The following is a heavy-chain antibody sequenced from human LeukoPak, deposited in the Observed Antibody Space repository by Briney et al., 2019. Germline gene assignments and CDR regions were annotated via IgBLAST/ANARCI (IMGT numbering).Heavy chain of an antibody. CDR1: GFTFSSYG. Sequence: PGRSLRLSCAASGFTFSSYGMHWVRQAPGKGLEWVAVIWYDGSNKYYGDSVKGRFTISRDNSKNTLYLQMNSLRAEDTAVYYCAKEHSGYDLGYFDYWGQGTLVTVSS. V-gene: IGHV3-33*06. CDR3: AKEHSGYDLGYFDY. CDR2: IWYDGSNK. J-gene: IGHJ4*02. D-gene: IGHD5-12*01.